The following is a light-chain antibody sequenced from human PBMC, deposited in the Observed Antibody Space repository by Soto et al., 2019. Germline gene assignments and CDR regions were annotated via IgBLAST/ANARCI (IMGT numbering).Light chain of an antibody. J-gene: IGLJ2*01. CDR1: SSDVGGYNY. CDR3: SSYTSSSTLEV. CDR2: DVS. V-gene: IGLV2-14*01. Sequence: QSVLPQPASVSGSPGQSIPISCTGTSSDVGGYNYVSWYQQHPGKAPKLMIYDVSNRPSGVSNRFSGSKSGNTASLTISGLQAEDEADYYCSSYTSSSTLEVFGGGTQLTVL.